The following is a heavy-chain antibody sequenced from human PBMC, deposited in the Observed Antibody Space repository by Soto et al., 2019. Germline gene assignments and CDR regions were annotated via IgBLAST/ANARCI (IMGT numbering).Heavy chain of an antibody. CDR3: ARQGRVVIPSTMAKWFDP. J-gene: IGHJ5*02. CDR2: IFYTGST. D-gene: IGHD2-2*01. CDR1: SDSISSSTYY. Sequence: QLQLQESGPGLVKPSETLSLTCTVSSDSISSSTYYWGWIRQPPGKGLEWIGTIFYTGSTYYNPSLKTRVTISVDTYKNQFSLRLSSVTAADTAVYYCARQGRVVIPSTMAKWFDPWGQGTLVTVSS. V-gene: IGHV4-39*01.